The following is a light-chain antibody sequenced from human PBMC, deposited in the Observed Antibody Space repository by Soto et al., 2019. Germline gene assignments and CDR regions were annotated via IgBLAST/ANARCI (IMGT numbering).Light chain of an antibody. CDR1: SADIGDYNY. V-gene: IGLV2-14*01. CDR3: SSYRTMSSLV. J-gene: IGLJ2*01. CDR2: EVS. Sequence: QSALTQPASVSGSPGQSITISCTGTSADIGDYNYVSWYQQHPGEAPKLIIYEVSARPSGVSSRFSGSKSANTASLTITVLQAEDEADYYCSSYRTMSSLVFGGGTKLTVL.